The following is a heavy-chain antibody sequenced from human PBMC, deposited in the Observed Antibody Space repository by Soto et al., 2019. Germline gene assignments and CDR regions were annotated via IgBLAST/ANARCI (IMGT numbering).Heavy chain of an antibody. CDR1: GGSLSNYG. V-gene: IGHV1-69*12. Sequence: QVQLVQSGAAVKKPGSSVKVSCKASGGSLSNYGISWLRQDPGPGLEWMGGLIPVFGTANYAQKFQGRVTVTEDESTNIVYMDVTSMRSEDTDVYDFERGDATKISVTTYSARDVSRIGTTVTASS. D-gene: IGHD3-22*01. J-gene: IGHJ6*04. CDR2: LIPVFGTA. CDR3: ERGDATKISVTTYSARDV.